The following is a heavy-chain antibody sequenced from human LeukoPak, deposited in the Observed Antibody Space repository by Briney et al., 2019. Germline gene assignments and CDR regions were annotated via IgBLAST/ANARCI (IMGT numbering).Heavy chain of an antibody. Sequence: PSETLSLTCTVSGGSVSSGSYYWGWIRQPPGKGLEWIGNIYYSGSTYYNPSLKSRVTISVDTSKNQFSLKLSSVTAADTAVYYCARHKLLWFGESLSWFDPWGQGTLVTVSS. J-gene: IGHJ5*02. V-gene: IGHV4-39*01. CDR1: GGSVSSGSYY. CDR3: ARHKLLWFGESLSWFDP. D-gene: IGHD3-10*01. CDR2: IYYSGST.